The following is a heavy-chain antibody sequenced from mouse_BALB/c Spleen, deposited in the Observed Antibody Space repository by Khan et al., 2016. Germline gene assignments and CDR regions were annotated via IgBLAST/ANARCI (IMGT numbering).Heavy chain of an antibody. CDR3: ARPVYTRAMDF. J-gene: IGHJ4*01. CDR2: ISPDSSTI. Sequence: EVKLLESGGGLVQPGGSLKLSCAASGFDFSGYWMSWVRQAPGKGLEWIGEISPDSSTINYTPSLKDKFIISRDNAKNTLYLQMNKVRSEDTALSYCARPVYTRAMDFWGQGTSVTVSS. CDR1: GFDFSGYW. V-gene: IGHV4-1*02.